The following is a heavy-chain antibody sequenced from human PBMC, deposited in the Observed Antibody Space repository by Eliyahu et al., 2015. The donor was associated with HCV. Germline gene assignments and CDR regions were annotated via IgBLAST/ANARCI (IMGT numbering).Heavy chain of an antibody. V-gene: IGHV3-13*01. D-gene: IGHD3-16*01. J-gene: IGHJ4*02. CDR2: IGVAGDT. CDR1: GFTFSSHD. CDR3: ARVKLRGGGFDY. Sequence: EVQLAESGGGLVQPGGSLRXSCAASGFTFSSHDXHWVRQVIGEGLEWVSGIGVAGDTNYAGSVKGRFTISRENVKDSLYLQMNSLRAGDTAIYYCARVKLRGGGFDYWGQGILVTVSS.